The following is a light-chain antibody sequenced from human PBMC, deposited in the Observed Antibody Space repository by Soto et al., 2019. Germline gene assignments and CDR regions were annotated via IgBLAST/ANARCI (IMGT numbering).Light chain of an antibody. J-gene: IGKJ4*01. CDR1: QGISFW. Sequence: DIQMTQSPSSVSASVGDRVTITCRASQGISFWLAWYQQKPGTAPKLLIYAASSLQSGVPSRFSGSGSGTDFTLTISSLQPEDFATYYCQQVNSFPLTFGGGTKVEIK. CDR3: QQVNSFPLT. CDR2: AAS. V-gene: IGKV1-12*01.